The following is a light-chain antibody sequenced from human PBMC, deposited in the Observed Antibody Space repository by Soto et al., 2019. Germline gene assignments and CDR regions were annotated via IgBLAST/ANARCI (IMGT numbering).Light chain of an antibody. V-gene: IGLV2-14*03. CDR1: TSDAGGYDS. J-gene: IGLJ1*01. Sequence: QSVLTEPASVSGSPGQPMPISSPRTTSDAGGYDSVSWYQHPPVQPRRLILYDVGDRSSGVSDRGSGSKSGNTASLTTSGLQAADEADYICSSFTSSMTNVFGSGTKGTVL. CDR3: SSFTSSMTNV. CDR2: DVG.